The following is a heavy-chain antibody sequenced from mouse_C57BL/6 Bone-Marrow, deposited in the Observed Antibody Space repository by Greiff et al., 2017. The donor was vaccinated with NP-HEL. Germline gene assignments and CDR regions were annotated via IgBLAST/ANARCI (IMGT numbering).Heavy chain of an antibody. Sequence: VQLKESGAELARPGASVKLSCKASGYTFTSYGISWVKQRTGQGLEWIGEIYPRSGNTYYNEKFKGKATLTADKSSSTAYMELRSLTSEDSAVYFCARIPITTVGYFDYWGQGTTLTVSS. J-gene: IGHJ2*01. CDR1: GYTFTSYG. CDR3: ARIPITTVGYFDY. V-gene: IGHV1-81*01. CDR2: IYPRSGNT. D-gene: IGHD1-1*01.